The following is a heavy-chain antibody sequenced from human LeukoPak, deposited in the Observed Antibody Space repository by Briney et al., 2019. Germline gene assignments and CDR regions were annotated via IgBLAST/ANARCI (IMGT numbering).Heavy chain of an antibody. CDR3: AKDLPAAYFDY. D-gene: IGHD2-2*01. J-gene: IGHJ4*02. Sequence: GGSLRLSCAASGFTFSSYGMHWVRQAPGKGLEWVAFIRYDGDIKYYADSVKGRFTISRDNSRTTLYLQMNSLRAEDTAVYHCAKDLPAAYFDYWGQGTLVTVSS. CDR1: GFTFSSYG. V-gene: IGHV3-30*02. CDR2: IRYDGDIK.